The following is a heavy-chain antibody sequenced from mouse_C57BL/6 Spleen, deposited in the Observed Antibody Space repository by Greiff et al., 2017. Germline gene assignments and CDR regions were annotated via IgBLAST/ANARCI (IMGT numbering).Heavy chain of an antibody. CDR2: IWRGGST. V-gene: IGHV2-5*01. D-gene: IGHD1-1*01. CDR1: GFSLTSYG. Sequence: QVQLKESGPGLVQPSQSLSITCTVSGFSLTSYGVHWVRQSPGKGLEWLGVIWRGGSTDYNAAFMSRLSITKDNSKSQVFFKKNSLQADDTAIYYCAHCYGSSYGYFDVWGTGTTVTVSS. J-gene: IGHJ1*03. CDR3: AHCYGSSYGYFDV.